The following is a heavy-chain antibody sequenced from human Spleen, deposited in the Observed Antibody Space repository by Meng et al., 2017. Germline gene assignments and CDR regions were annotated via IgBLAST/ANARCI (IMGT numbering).Heavy chain of an antibody. Sequence: VPLPQSGPALVKPSQTLSLTCAISGDSVSGNSVAWNWIRQSPSRGLEWLGRTYYRSKWYNDYAVSMKGRITINPDTSKNQFSLQLNSVTPEDTAVYYCARDDNWFDPWGQGTLVTVSS. CDR1: GDSVSGNSVA. CDR3: ARDDNWFDP. CDR2: TYYRSKWYN. V-gene: IGHV6-1*01. J-gene: IGHJ5*02.